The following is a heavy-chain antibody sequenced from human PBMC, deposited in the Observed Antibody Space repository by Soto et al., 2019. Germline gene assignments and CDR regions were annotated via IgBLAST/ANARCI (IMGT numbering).Heavy chain of an antibody. Sequence: KSSETLSLTCTVSGGSISSYYWSWIRQPPGKGLEWIGYIYYSGSTDYNPSLKSRVTISVDTSKNQFSLKLSSVTAADTAVYYCARGGQYYDFWSGDYYYYGMDVWGQGTTVTVSS. CDR2: IYYSGST. CDR3: ARGGQYYDFWSGDYYYYGMDV. D-gene: IGHD3-3*01. CDR1: GGSISSYY. V-gene: IGHV4-59*01. J-gene: IGHJ6*02.